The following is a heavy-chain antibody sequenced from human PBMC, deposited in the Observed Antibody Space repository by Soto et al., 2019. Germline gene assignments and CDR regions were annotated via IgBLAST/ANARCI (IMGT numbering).Heavy chain of an antibody. CDR3: AREGYCTNGVCLDYYYGMDV. CDR2: IYYSGST. V-gene: IGHV4-39*02. Sequence: SETLSLTCTVSGGSISSSSYYWGWIRQPPGKGLEWIGSIYYSGSTYHNPSLKSRVTISVDTSKNQFSLKLSSVTAADTAVYYCAREGYCTNGVCLDYYYGMDVWGQGTTVTVSS. J-gene: IGHJ6*02. D-gene: IGHD2-8*01. CDR1: GGSISSSSYY.